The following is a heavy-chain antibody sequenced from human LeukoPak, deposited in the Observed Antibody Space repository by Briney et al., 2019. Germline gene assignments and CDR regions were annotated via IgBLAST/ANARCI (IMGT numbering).Heavy chain of an antibody. V-gene: IGHV3-21*01. Sequence: GGSLRLSRAASGFIFSTYSMNWVRQAPGKGLEWVSSISTTSRYIYYADSMKGRFTMSRDNAKNSLYLQMNSLRAEDTAVYYCARNDYGDYGDYMDVWGKGTTVTVSS. CDR1: GFIFSTYS. J-gene: IGHJ6*03. CDR2: ISTTSRYI. CDR3: ARNDYGDYGDYMDV. D-gene: IGHD4-17*01.